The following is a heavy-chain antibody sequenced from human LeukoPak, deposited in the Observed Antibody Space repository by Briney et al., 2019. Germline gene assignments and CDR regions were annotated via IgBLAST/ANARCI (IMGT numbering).Heavy chain of an antibody. CDR3: AKISLTGYYGSSYYFDY. CDR1: GFTFSSYS. Sequence: GGSQRLSCAASGFTFSSYSMNWVRQAPGKGLEWVSYISSSGSTKYYADPVKGRFTISRDNSKNTLYLQMNSLRAEDTAVYYCAKISLTGYYGSSYYFDYWGQGTLVTVSS. J-gene: IGHJ4*02. D-gene: IGHD3-9*01. V-gene: IGHV3-48*01. CDR2: ISSSGSTK.